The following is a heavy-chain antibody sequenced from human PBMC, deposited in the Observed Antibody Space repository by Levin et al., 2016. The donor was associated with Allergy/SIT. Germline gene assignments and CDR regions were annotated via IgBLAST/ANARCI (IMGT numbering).Heavy chain of an antibody. D-gene: IGHD2-15*01. CDR3: AKGRGGGKGYFQH. CDR2: ISGSGGST. Sequence: WIRQPPGKGLEWVSAISGSGGSTYYADSVKGRFTISRDNSKNTLYLQMNSLRAEDTAVYYCAKGRGGGKGYFQHWGQGTLVTVSS. J-gene: IGHJ1*01. V-gene: IGHV3-23*01.